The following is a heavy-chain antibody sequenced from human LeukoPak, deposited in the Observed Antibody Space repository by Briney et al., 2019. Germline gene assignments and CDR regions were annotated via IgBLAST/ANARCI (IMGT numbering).Heavy chain of an antibody. V-gene: IGHV3-21*01. Sequence: GGSLRLSCAASGFTFSSYSMNWVRQAPGEGLEWVSSISSSSSYIYYADSVKGRFTISRDNAKNSLYLQMNSLRAEDTAVYYCARYRSGSAFDYWGQGTLVTVSS. CDR2: ISSSSSYI. J-gene: IGHJ4*02. CDR1: GFTFSSYS. CDR3: ARYRSGSAFDY. D-gene: IGHD3-22*01.